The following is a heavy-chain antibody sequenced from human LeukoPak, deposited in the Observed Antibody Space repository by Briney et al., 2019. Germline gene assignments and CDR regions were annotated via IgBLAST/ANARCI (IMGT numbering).Heavy chain of an antibody. Sequence: GGSLRLSCAASGFTFSSYVMSWVRQAPGKGLEWVSTISGNGGSTYYADSVKGRFTISRDNSKNTLYLQMNSLRAEDTALYYCAKERSSSWYYFDYWGQGTLVIVSS. CDR2: ISGNGGST. CDR3: AKERSSSWYYFDY. D-gene: IGHD6-13*01. V-gene: IGHV3-23*01. CDR1: GFTFSSYV. J-gene: IGHJ4*02.